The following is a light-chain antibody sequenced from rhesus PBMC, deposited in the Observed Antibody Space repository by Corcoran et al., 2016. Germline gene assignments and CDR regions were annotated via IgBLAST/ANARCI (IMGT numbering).Light chain of an antibody. CDR3: QQYNSAPLT. CDR1: QSISSW. CDR2: KAS. V-gene: IGKV1-16*01. J-gene: IGKJ4*01. Sequence: DIQMTQSPSSLSASVGDKVTITCQASQSISSWLAWYQQKPGKAPKPLIYKASSLESGVPPRVSGMGSGTDFTLTISSLQPEDFATYSCQQYNSAPLTFGGGTKVELK.